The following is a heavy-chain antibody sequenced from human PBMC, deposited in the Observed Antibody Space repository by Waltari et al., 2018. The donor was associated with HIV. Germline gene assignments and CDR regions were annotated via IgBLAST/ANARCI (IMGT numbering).Heavy chain of an antibody. CDR2: ISNSGTIT. J-gene: IGHJ1*01. V-gene: IGHV3-11*01. CDR1: RFTFSDYH. CDR3: ALLTRTAYFQH. D-gene: IGHD2-21*01. Sequence: QVHLVESGGGLVKPGGSLRLSCAASRFTFSDYHMSWIRQAPGKGLEWISSISNSGTITYYVDSVKGRFTISRDNARNSLYLQVNSLRAQDTAVYYCALLTRTAYFQHWGQGTLVTVSS.